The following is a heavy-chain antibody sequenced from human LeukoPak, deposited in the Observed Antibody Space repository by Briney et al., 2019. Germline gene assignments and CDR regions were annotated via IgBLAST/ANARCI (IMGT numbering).Heavy chain of an antibody. J-gene: IGHJ4*02. D-gene: IGHD2-2*01. CDR2: IYYSGST. Sequence: SETLSLTCTVSGGSISSGDYYWSWIRQPPGKGLEWIGYIYYSGSTYYNPSLKSRVTISVDTSKNQFSLKLSSVTAADTAVYYCARGYCSSTSCYFGYWGQGTLVTVSS. V-gene: IGHV4-30-4*01. CDR1: GGSISSGDYY. CDR3: ARGYCSSTSCYFGY.